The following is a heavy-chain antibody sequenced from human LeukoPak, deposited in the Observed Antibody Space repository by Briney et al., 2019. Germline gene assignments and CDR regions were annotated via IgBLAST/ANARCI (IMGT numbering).Heavy chain of an antibody. CDR2: ISSSSSYI. V-gene: IGHV3-21*01. CDR1: GFTFSSYS. D-gene: IGHD1-26*01. Sequence: GSLRLSCAASGFTFSSYSMNWVRQAPGKGLEWVSSISSSSSYIYYADSVKGRFTISRDNAKNSLYLQMNSLRAEDTAVYYCAGLIVGATGYIRDFDYWGQGTLVTVSS. CDR3: AGLIVGATGYIRDFDY. J-gene: IGHJ4*02.